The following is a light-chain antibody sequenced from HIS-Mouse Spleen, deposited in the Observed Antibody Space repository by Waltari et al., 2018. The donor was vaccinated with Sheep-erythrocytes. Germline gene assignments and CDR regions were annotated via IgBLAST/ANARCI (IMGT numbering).Light chain of an antibody. CDR2: EGS. V-gene: IGLV2-23*01. Sequence: QSALTQPASVSGSPGQSITIACPVTRSDVGRYTLCPRYQQHPGKAPKLMLYEGSKRPSGVSNRFSGSKSGNTASLTISGLQAEDEADYYCCSYAGSSTPWVFGGGTKLTVL. J-gene: IGLJ3*02. CDR3: CSYAGSSTPWV. CDR1: RSDVGRYTL.